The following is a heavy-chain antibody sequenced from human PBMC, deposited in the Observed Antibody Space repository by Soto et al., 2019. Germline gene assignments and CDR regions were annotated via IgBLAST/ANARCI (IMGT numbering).Heavy chain of an antibody. D-gene: IGHD6-19*01. CDR1: GFTFITAW. Sequence: GGSLRLSCAASGFTFITAWMNWVRQAPGKGLEWVGRIKSKNDGGTTDYAAPVKGRFTISRDDSKNTVYLQMNSLRAEDTAVYYYSRRSSGWYFDYWGQGTLVTVSS. V-gene: IGHV3-15*07. J-gene: IGHJ4*02. CDR2: IKSKNDGGTT. CDR3: SRRSSGWYFDY.